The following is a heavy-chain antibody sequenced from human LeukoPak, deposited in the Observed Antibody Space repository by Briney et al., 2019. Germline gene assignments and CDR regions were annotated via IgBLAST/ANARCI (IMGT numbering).Heavy chain of an antibody. J-gene: IGHJ6*02. Sequence: PSETLSLTCTVSGGSISSYYWSWIRQPPGKGLEWIGYIYYSGSTNYNPSLKSRVTISVDTSKNQFSLKLSSVTAADTAVYYCARDPRGGYSYGLGMDVWGQGTTVTVSS. CDR3: ARDPRGGYSYGLGMDV. CDR1: GGSISSYY. V-gene: IGHV4-59*01. CDR2: IYYSGST. D-gene: IGHD5-18*01.